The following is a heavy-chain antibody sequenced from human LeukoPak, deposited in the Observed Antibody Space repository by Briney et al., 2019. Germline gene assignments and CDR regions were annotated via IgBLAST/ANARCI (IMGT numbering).Heavy chain of an antibody. D-gene: IGHD6-19*01. J-gene: IGHJ4*02. CDR2: INHSGTT. Sequence: PSETLSLTCGVHGASLSGYYWTWIRQSPGKGLEWIGEINHSGTTDDNPPLKSRVTISVDTSKTQFSLKLTSVTAAGTAVYYCARGRGWNYFDYWGLGTLVTVSS. CDR3: ARGRGWNYFDY. CDR1: GASLSGYY. V-gene: IGHV4-34*01.